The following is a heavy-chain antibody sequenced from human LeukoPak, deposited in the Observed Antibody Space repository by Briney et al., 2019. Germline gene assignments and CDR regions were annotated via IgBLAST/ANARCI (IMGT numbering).Heavy chain of an antibody. CDR3: ARFVGRSSSGYYLY. Sequence: SSETLSLTCTVSGGSISSSDYYWAWIRQPPGKGLEWIGSIYYSGSSYYNPSLKSRVTISVDTSKNQFSLKLSSVTAADTAVYYCARFVGRSSSGYYLYWGQGTLVTVSS. D-gene: IGHD6-19*01. J-gene: IGHJ4*02. CDR1: GGSISSSDYY. CDR2: IYYSGSS. V-gene: IGHV4-39*07.